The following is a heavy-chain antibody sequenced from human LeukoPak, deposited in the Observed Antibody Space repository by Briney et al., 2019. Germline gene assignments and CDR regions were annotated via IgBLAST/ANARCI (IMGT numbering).Heavy chain of an antibody. J-gene: IGHJ4*02. CDR1: GFTFRNYA. V-gene: IGHV3-30*04. Sequence: PGGSLRLSCAASGFTFRNYAMHWVRQAPGKGLEWVTTVSNDGRNIFYTGSVKGRFTITRDNSKDTLYLQMNSLRIEDTALYYCARHWGFDYWGQGALVTVSS. CDR2: VSNDGRNI. D-gene: IGHD7-27*01. CDR3: ARHWGFDY.